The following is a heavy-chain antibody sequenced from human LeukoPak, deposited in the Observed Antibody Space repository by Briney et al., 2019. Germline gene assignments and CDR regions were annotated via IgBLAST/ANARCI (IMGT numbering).Heavy chain of an antibody. D-gene: IGHD2-21*01. Sequence: GGSLRLSCATSGFSFSNYVMHWVRQAPGKGLDWVAVISHDGGTQYYADSVRGRFTISRDISQNTLFLQMDSLRPEDTAVYYCARDFLIAKPDFFDYWGQGTLVTVSS. CDR1: GFSFSNYV. V-gene: IGHV3-30*04. CDR3: ARDFLIAKPDFFDY. CDR2: ISHDGGTQ. J-gene: IGHJ4*02.